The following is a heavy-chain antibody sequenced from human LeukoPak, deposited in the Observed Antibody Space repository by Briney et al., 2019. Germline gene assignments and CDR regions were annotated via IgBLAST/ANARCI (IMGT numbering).Heavy chain of an antibody. Sequence: EASVKVSCKASGGTFSSYAISWVRQAPGQGLEWMGRINPNSGGTNYAQKFQGRVTMTRDTSISTAYMELSRLRSDDTAVYYCARDRSSSSWYSDFDYWGQGTLVTVSS. J-gene: IGHJ4*02. CDR2: INPNSGGT. D-gene: IGHD6-13*01. CDR3: ARDRSSSSWYSDFDY. CDR1: GGTFSSYA. V-gene: IGHV1-2*06.